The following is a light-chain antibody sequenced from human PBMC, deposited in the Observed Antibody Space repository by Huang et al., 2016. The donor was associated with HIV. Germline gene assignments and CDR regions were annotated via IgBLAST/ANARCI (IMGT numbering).Light chain of an antibody. CDR3: HHYGGSSYT. Sequence: EIVLTQSPDTLSLSPGGRATLSCRASQSVSSNSLAWYQQKPVQAPRLLTYAASSRATGSPDRCSGSGSGTDFILTISRLEPEDFALYYCHHYGGSSYTFGQGTKLEIK. CDR2: AAS. J-gene: IGKJ2*01. CDR1: QSVSSNS. V-gene: IGKV3-20*01.